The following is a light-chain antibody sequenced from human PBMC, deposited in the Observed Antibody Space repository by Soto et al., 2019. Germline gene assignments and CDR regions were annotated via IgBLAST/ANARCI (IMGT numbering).Light chain of an antibody. V-gene: IGKV1-39*01. CDR1: QSISSY. J-gene: IGKJ2*01. CDR2: AAS. CDR3: QQSYSTPYT. Sequence: DIQMTQSPSSLSASVGDRVTITCRASQSISSYLNWYQQKPGKAPKLLIYAASSLQSVVPLRFSGSGSGTDFTLTISSLQPEDFATYYCQQSYSTPYTFGQRTKLEIK.